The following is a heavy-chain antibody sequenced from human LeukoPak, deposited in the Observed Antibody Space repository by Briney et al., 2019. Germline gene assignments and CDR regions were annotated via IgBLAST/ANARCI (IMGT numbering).Heavy chain of an antibody. V-gene: IGHV1-69*02. J-gene: IGHJ3*02. CDR2: IIPILGIA. Sequence: ASVKVSCKASGGTFSSYTISWVRQAPGQGLEWMGRIIPILGIANYAQKFQGRVTITADKSTSTAYMELCSLRSEDTAVYYCAAKYCTNGVCYGAFDIWGQGTMVTVSS. CDR1: GGTFSSYT. D-gene: IGHD2-8*01. CDR3: AAKYCTNGVCYGAFDI.